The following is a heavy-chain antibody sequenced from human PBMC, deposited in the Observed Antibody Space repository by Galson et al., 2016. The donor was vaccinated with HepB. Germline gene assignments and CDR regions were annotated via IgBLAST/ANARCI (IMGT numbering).Heavy chain of an antibody. CDR2: IYHSGGT. Sequence: SETLSLTCSVSGGSINSNFWTWIRQPPGKGLEWIGHIYHSGGTNYNPSLKSRVTISLDTSKTQFTLQLSSVTAADTAVYYCARLSFRSGDTAIVWGQGTLVTVSS. V-gene: IGHV4-59*01. CDR3: ARLSFRSGDTAIV. D-gene: IGHD6-25*01. J-gene: IGHJ4*02. CDR1: GGSINSNF.